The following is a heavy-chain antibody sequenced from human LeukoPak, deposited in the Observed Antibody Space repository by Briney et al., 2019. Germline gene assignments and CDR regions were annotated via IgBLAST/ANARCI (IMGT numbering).Heavy chain of an antibody. J-gene: IGHJ3*02. CDR2: IWNDGSNK. V-gene: IGHV3-33*07. CDR3: ARIHSLYYYDSSGYGAFDI. CDR1: GFTFSRHW. Sequence: PGGSLRLSCTASGFTFSRHWMSWVRQAPGRGLEWVAVIWNDGSNKYYADSVKGRFTISRDNSKNTLYLQMNSLRAEDTAVYYCARIHSLYYYDSSGYGAFDIWGQGTMVTVSS. D-gene: IGHD3-22*01.